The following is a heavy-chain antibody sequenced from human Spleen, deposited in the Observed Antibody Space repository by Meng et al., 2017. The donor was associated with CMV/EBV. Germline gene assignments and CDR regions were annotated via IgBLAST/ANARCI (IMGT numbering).Heavy chain of an antibody. J-gene: IGHJ4*02. CDR2: IHPHRGDT. V-gene: IGHV1-2*02. Sequence: ASVKVSCKASGYTFTAHYFHWVRQAPGQGLEWMGWIHPHRGDTNYAHKFQGRVTVTADTSTSTAYMELRSLRTDDTAVYYCAGGSGWPFFDYWGQGTLVTVSS. D-gene: IGHD6-25*01. CDR1: GYTFTAHY. CDR3: AGGSGWPFFDY.